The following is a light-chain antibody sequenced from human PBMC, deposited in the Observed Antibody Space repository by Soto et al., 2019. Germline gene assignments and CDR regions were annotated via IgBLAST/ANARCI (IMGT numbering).Light chain of an antibody. J-gene: IGLJ1*01. CDR2: GNS. CDR1: SSNIGAGYD. CDR3: QSYVSSLSGSV. Sequence: QSVLTQPPSVSGAPGQRVTISCTGSSSNIGAGYDVHWYQQLPGTAPKLLIYGNSNRPSGVPDRFSGSKSGTSASLAITGLHAEDEAEYYCQSYVSSLSGSVFGTGTKLTVL. V-gene: IGLV1-40*01.